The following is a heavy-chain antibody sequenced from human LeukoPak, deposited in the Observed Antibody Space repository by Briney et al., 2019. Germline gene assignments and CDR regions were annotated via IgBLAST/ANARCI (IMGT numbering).Heavy chain of an antibody. V-gene: IGHV1-69*04. Sequence: GSSVKVSCKASGGTFSSYAISWVRQAPGQGLEWMGRIIPILGIANYAQKFQGRVTITADKSTSTAYMELSSLRSEDTAVYYCAREIEDIVVVVAARGNWFDPWGQGTLVTVSS. D-gene: IGHD2-15*01. J-gene: IGHJ5*02. CDR3: AREIEDIVVVVAARGNWFDP. CDR2: IIPILGIA. CDR1: GGTFSSYA.